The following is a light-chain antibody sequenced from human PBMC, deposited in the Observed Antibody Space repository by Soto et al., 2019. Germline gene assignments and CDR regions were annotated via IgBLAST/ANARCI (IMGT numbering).Light chain of an antibody. J-gene: IGKJ4*01. CDR2: KAS. Sequence: DIQMTQSPSPLSASVGDRVTITCRASQSISSWLAWYQQKPGKAPKLLIYKASSLESGVPSRFSGSGSGTEFTLTSSSLQPDDFATDYCQQYNSYSPLTFGGGTKVEIK. CDR1: QSISSW. CDR3: QQYNSYSPLT. V-gene: IGKV1-5*03.